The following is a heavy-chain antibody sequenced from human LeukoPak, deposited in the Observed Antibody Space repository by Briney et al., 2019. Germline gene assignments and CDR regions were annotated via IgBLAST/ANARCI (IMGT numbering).Heavy chain of an antibody. CDR2: ISNYDGST. V-gene: IGHV3-23*01. D-gene: IGHD3-22*01. Sequence: GGSLRLSCAASGFTFSNYAVSWVRQAPGKGLAWVSAISNYDGSTQHADSVKGRFTISRDNSKNTQYLQMNSLRAEDTAVYYCARDDSAYFDYWGQGTLVTVSS. CDR1: GFTFSNYA. J-gene: IGHJ4*02. CDR3: ARDDSAYFDY.